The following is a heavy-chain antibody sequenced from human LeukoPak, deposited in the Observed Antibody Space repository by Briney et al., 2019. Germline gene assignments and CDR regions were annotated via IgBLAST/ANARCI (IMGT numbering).Heavy chain of an antibody. V-gene: IGHV3-11*04. J-gene: IGHJ5*02. Sequence: GGSLRLSCAASGFSDYYMSWVRQAPGKGLEWISYISSNGRTMYYADSVKGRFTISRDNSKNSLYLQMNSLRAEDTAVHYCARGSFMFDPWGQGTLVTVSS. CDR1: GFSDYY. D-gene: IGHD3-10*01. CDR2: ISSNGRTM. CDR3: ARGSFMFDP.